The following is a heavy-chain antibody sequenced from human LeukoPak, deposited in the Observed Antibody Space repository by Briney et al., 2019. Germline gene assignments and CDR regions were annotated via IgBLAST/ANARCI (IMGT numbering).Heavy chain of an antibody. V-gene: IGHV4-59*08. J-gene: IGHJ3*02. CDR1: GGSISSDD. CDR3: ARHCSGGSCYDAFDI. CDR2: VYYRGST. Sequence: SETLSLTCTVSGGSISSDDWSWIWLPPPHGLDLVGIVYYRGSTNYNPSLKSRVTISVDTSKNQFSLKLSSVTAADTAVYYCARHCSGGSCYDAFDIWGQGTMVTVSS. D-gene: IGHD2-15*01.